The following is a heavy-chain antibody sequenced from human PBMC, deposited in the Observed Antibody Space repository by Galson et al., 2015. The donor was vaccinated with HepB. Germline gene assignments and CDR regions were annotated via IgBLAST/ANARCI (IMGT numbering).Heavy chain of an antibody. D-gene: IGHD5-12*01. CDR2: ISYDGSNK. Sequence: SLRLSCAASGFTFSTYAMHWVRQAPGKGLEWVALISYDGSNKYYADSVKGRFTVSRDNSKNTLYQQMNSLRAEDTAVYYCTRAVVPTRDFDYWGQGTLVTVSS. J-gene: IGHJ4*02. CDR3: TRAVVPTRDFDY. CDR1: GFTFSTYA. V-gene: IGHV3-30*04.